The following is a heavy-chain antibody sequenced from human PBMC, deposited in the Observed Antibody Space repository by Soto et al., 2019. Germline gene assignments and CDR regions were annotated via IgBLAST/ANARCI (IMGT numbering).Heavy chain of an antibody. V-gene: IGHV4-38-2*01. CDR2: IHHSGSVFGSGST. CDR1: GSSITITYY. CDR3: ARNSSSSYFDY. D-gene: IGHD6-13*01. J-gene: IGHJ4*02. Sequence: SETLSLTCAVSGSSITITYYWGWVRQPPGKGLEWIGSIHHSGSVFGSGSTHYNPSFKSRVTISADTSKNQFSLKLTSVTAADTAVYFCARNSSSSYFDYWGQGTLVTVSS.